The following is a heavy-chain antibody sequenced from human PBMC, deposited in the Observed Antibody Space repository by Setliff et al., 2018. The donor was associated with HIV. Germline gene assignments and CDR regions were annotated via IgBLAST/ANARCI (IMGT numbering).Heavy chain of an antibody. CDR1: GGSISSSSYY. Sequence: PSETLSLTCTVSGGSISSSSYYWGWIRQPPGKGLEWIGSIYYSGSIDYNPSLKSRVTTSVEPSKNQFSLKLSSVTAADTAVYYCARQEGYCSSTSCDAGSLMGYYYMDVWGKGTTVTVSS. CDR3: ARQEGYCSSTSCDAGSLMGYYYMDV. J-gene: IGHJ6*03. D-gene: IGHD2-2*01. V-gene: IGHV4-39*01. CDR2: IYYSGSI.